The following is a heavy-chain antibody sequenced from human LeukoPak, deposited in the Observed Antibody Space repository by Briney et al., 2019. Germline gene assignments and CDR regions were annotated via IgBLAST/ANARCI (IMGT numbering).Heavy chain of an antibody. CDR2: MNSNSGNT. V-gene: IGHV1-8*01. Sequence: ASVKVSCKAPGYTFTSYDINWVRQATGQGLEWMGWMNSNSGNTGYAQKFQGRVTMTRNTSISTAYMELSSLRSEDTAVYYCARGGDGYSPFDYWGQGTLVTVSS. CDR3: ARGGDGYSPFDY. CDR1: GYTFTSYD. D-gene: IGHD5-24*01. J-gene: IGHJ4*02.